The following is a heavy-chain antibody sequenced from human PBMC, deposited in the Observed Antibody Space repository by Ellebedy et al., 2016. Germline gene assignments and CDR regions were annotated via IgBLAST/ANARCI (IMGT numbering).Heavy chain of an antibody. CDR3: APRAIAAPK. CDR2: IYSGGDT. J-gene: IGHJ4*02. D-gene: IGHD6-6*01. V-gene: IGHV3-53*01. Sequence: GGSLRLSXAASGSTFSGYTMNWVRQAPGKGLEWVSLIYSGGDTSYADSVKGRFTISRDSSRNTLYLQMNSLRAEDTAVYYCAPRAIAAPKWGQGTLVTVSS. CDR1: GSTFSGYT.